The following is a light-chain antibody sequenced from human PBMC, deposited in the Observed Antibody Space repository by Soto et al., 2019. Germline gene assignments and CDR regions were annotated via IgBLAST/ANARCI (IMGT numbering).Light chain of an antibody. V-gene: IGKV1-39*01. CDR2: XAX. J-gene: IGKJ5*01. Sequence: DIQMTQSPSSLSASVGDRVTITCRASQSISSYLNWYQQKPGXXXXLXXXXAXXLQSGVPSRFSGSGSGTDFTLTISSLQPEDFATYYCQQSYSTPPITFGQGTRREIK. CDR1: QSISSY. CDR3: QQSYSTPPIT.